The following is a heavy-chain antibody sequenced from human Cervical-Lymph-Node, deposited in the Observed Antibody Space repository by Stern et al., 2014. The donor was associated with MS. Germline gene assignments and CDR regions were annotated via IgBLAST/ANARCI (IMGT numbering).Heavy chain of an antibody. J-gene: IGHJ6*02. D-gene: IGHD1-26*01. V-gene: IGHV1-24*01. CDR2: FDPEDGEM. CDR3: AALGFGYYALEV. Sequence: QVQLVPSGAEVKKPGASVKVSCKVSGYSLTAFSIHWVRQAPGKGLEWMGGFDPEDGEMIYAQTFQGRVSLTEDSSADTAYMELSSLRSDDTATYYCAALGFGYYALEVWGQGTTVTVSS. CDR1: GYSLTAFS.